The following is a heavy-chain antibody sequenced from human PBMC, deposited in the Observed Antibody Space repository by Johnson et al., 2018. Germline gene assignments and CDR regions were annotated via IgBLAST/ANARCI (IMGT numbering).Heavy chain of an antibody. J-gene: IGHJ6*02. CDR1: GFTFDDYA. CDR2: ISWNSGSI. V-gene: IGHV3-9*01. Sequence: EVQLVESGGGLVQPGRSXRLSCAASGFTFDDYAMHWVRQAPGKGLEWVSGISWNSGSIGYADSVKGRFTISRDNAKNSLYLQMNSLRAEDTAVYYCAKCYGDYVYYYYGMDVWGQGTTVTVSS. D-gene: IGHD4-17*01. CDR3: AKCYGDYVYYYYGMDV.